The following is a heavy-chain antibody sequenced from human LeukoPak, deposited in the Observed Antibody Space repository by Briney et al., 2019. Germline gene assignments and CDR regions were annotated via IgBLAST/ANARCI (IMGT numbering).Heavy chain of an antibody. CDR3: ARDRSYYFFDY. CDR1: AGSISNYY. D-gene: IGHD1-26*01. Sequence: SETLSLTCTVTAGSISNYYWSWIRQSPGKGREWIGYIYYTGSTNYNPYLKSRVTISVDTSKHQFSLKLNSVTAADTAVYYCARDRSYYFFDYWGQGTLVTVSS. CDR2: IYYTGST. J-gene: IGHJ4*02. V-gene: IGHV4-59*01.